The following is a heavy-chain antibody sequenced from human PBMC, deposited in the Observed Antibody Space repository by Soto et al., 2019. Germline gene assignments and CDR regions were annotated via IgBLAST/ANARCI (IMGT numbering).Heavy chain of an antibody. J-gene: IGHJ6*02. Sequence: PSETLSLTCTVSGVSISSGSYYWSWIRQPPGKGLEWIGYIYYSGSTYYNPSLKSRVTISVDTSKNQFSLKLSSVTAADTAVYYCARGGRRSPGMDVWGQGTTVTVSS. CDR2: IYYSGST. CDR1: GVSISSGSYY. V-gene: IGHV4-31*03. CDR3: ARGGRRSPGMDV.